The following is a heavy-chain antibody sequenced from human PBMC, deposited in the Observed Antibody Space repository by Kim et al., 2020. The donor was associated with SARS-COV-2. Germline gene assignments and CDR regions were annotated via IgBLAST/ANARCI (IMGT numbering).Heavy chain of an antibody. V-gene: IGHV3-23*01. D-gene: IGHD3-16*01. CDR3: AKDYVEMATIKDWFDP. J-gene: IGHJ5*02. Sequence: SERCRFTISRNNYKNTLYLQMNSLRAEDTAVYYCAKDYVEMATIKDWFDPWGQGTLVTVSS.